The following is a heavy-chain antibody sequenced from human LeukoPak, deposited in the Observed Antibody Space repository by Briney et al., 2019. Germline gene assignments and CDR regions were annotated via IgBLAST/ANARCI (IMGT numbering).Heavy chain of an antibody. V-gene: IGHV3-21*01. CDR1: GFTFSSYT. J-gene: IGHJ4*02. D-gene: IGHD5-18*01. CDR3: ASEGGAMADY. Sequence: GGSLRLSCAASGFTFSSYTMNWVRQAPGKGLEWVSYISSSSSYIYYADSVKGRFTISRDNAENSLYLQMNSLRAEDTAVYYCASEGGAMADYWGQGTLVTVSS. CDR2: ISSSSSYI.